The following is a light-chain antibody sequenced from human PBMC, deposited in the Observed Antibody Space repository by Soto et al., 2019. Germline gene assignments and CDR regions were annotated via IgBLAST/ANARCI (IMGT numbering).Light chain of an antibody. Sequence: EIVLTQSPATLSLSPGERATLSCRASQSVSSYLAWYQQKPGQAPRLLIYDASNRATCIPARFSGSGSGTDFTLTISSLEPEDFAVYYCQQRSNWPWTFGQGTKLEIK. V-gene: IGKV3-11*01. CDR2: DAS. J-gene: IGKJ1*01. CDR3: QQRSNWPWT. CDR1: QSVSSY.